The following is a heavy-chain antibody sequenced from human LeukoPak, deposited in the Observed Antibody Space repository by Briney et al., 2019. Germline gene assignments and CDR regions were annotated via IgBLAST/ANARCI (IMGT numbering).Heavy chain of an antibody. CDR1: GGPISSSNW. J-gene: IGHJ4*02. Sequence: SETLALTCAVSGGPISSSNWWSWVRQPPGKGLEWIGEIYHSGSTNYNPSLKSRATISVDKSKNQFSLKLSSVTAADTAVYYCASSPGDYWGQGTLVTVSS. CDR3: ASSPGDY. V-gene: IGHV4-4*02. CDR2: IYHSGST.